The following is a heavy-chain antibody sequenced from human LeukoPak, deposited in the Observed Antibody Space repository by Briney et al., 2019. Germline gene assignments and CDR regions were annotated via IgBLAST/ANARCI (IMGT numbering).Heavy chain of an antibody. J-gene: IGHJ4*02. V-gene: IGHV3-23*01. CDR3: AKVGSGVFDY. D-gene: IGHD2-15*01. CDR1: GFTFSNAW. CDR2: ISGSGGST. Sequence: GGSLRLSCAASGFTFSNAWMSWVRQAPGKGLEWVSAISGSGGSTYYADSVKGRFTISRDNSKNTLYLQMNSLRAEDTAVYYCAKVGSGVFDYWGQGTLVTVSS.